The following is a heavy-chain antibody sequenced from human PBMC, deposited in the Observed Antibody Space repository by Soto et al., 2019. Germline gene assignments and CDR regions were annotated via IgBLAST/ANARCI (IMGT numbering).Heavy chain of an antibody. CDR3: VREDEASCERWVEA. D-gene: IGHD1-26*01. CDR2: IYSSGST. V-gene: IGHV4-31*11. Sequence: SETLSLTCAVSGGSIISASYSWNWIRQSPGRGLEWIGHIYSSGSTYYNPSLKSRVSISVDTSNNQFSLKLTSVTAADTAVYFCVREDEASCERWVEAWGEGLLVT. CDR1: GGSIISASYS. J-gene: IGHJ5*02.